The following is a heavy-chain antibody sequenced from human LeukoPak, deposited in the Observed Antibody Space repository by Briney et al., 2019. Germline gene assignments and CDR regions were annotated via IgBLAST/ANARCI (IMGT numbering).Heavy chain of an antibody. CDR3: VRHLSGDRFGFVS. Sequence: SETLSLTCVISGGSISSSNYWSWVRQPPGKGLEWIGQIYISGGTNYNPSVKSRVTISIDRSKNQCSLGLSSVTAADTAVYYCVRHLSGDRFGFVSWGQGTLVAVSS. V-gene: IGHV4-4*02. J-gene: IGHJ4*02. CDR1: GGSISSSNY. CDR2: IYISGGT. D-gene: IGHD5-18*01.